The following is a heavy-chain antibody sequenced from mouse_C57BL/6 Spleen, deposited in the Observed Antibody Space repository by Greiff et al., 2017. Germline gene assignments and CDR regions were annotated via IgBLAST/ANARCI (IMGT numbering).Heavy chain of an antibody. CDR3: ARRDITTGEGFAY. D-gene: IGHD1-1*01. V-gene: IGHV1-80*01. CDR2: IYPGDGDT. CDR1: GYAFSSYW. Sequence: QVQLQQSGAELVKPGASVKISCKASGYAFSSYWMNWVKQRPGKGLEWIGQIYPGDGDTNYNGKFKGKATLTADKSSSTAYMQLSSLTSEDSAVYFWARRDITTGEGFAYWGQGTLVTVSA. J-gene: IGHJ3*01.